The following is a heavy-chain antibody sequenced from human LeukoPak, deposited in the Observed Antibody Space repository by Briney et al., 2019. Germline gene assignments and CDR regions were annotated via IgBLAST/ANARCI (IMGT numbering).Heavy chain of an antibody. CDR3: ARHPSSGCHY. D-gene: IGHD1-26*01. Sequence: PSETLSLTCSVSGDSISNSDYYWAWIRQPPGGGLEWIGSIYYTGSTYYPPSLKSRVTISLDTSKNEFSLELNSVTAADTAVYYCARHPSSGCHYCGQGTLVTVSS. V-gene: IGHV4-39*01. CDR1: GDSISNSDYY. CDR2: IYYTGST. J-gene: IGHJ4*02.